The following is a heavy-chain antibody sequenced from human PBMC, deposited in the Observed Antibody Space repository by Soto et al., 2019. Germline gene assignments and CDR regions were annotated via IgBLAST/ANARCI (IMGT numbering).Heavy chain of an antibody. V-gene: IGHV3-30*18. CDR3: AKDQRYYYYMDV. CDR2: ISYDGSNK. Sequence: QVQLVESGGGVVQPGRSLRLSWAASGFTFSSYGMHWVRQAPGKGLAWVAVISYDGSNKYYADSVKGRFTISRDNSKNTLYLQMNSLRAEDTAVYYCAKDQRYYYYMDVWGKGTTVTVSS. CDR1: GFTFSSYG. J-gene: IGHJ6*03.